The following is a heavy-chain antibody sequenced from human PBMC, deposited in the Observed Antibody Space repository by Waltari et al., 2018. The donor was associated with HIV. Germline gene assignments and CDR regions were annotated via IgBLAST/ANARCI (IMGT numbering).Heavy chain of an antibody. CDR3: ARATVFFDY. CDR2: IYHSGST. J-gene: IGHJ4*02. V-gene: IGHV4-30-2*01. CDR1: GGSISRGCSS. D-gene: IGHD4-17*01. Sequence: QLQLQESGSGLVKPSQTLSLTCAVSGGSISRGCSSWRWIRQPPGKGLEWIGYIYHSGSTYYNPSLKSRVTISVDRSKNQFSLKLSSVTAADTAVYYCARATVFFDYWGQGTLVTVSS.